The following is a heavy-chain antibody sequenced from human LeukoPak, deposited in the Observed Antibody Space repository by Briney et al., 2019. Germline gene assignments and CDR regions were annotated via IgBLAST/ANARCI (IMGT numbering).Heavy chain of an antibody. D-gene: IGHD6-13*01. J-gene: IGHJ4*02. CDR1: GGSISSSSYY. Sequence: PSETLSLTCTVSGGSISSSSYYWGWIRQPPGKGLEWIGSIYYSGSTYYNPSLKSRVTISVDTSKNQFSLKLSSVTAADTAVYYCARQRWDIAAADTTYFDYWGQGTLVTVSS. CDR2: IYYSGST. V-gene: IGHV4-39*01. CDR3: ARQRWDIAAADTTYFDY.